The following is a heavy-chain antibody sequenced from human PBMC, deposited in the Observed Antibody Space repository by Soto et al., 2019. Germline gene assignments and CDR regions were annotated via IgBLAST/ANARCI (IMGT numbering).Heavy chain of an antibody. V-gene: IGHV1-18*01. CDR2: ISAYNGNT. Sequence: QVQLVQSGAEVKKPGASVKVSCKASGYTFTSYSISWGRQAPGQGLEWMGWISAYNGNTYHARKLQGRVTMTTDPSTSTAYMELRSLRSGDTAVYYCARDVGYGLIDYWGQGTLVTVSS. J-gene: IGHJ4*02. CDR3: ARDVGYGLIDY. D-gene: IGHD5-18*01. CDR1: GYTFTSYS.